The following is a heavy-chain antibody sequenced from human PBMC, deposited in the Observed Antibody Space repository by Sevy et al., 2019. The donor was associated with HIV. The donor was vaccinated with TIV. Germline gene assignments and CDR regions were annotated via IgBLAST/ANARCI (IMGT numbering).Heavy chain of an antibody. V-gene: IGHV4-38-2*01. J-gene: IGHJ1*01. CDR1: GYSISSGYY. CDR2: IYHSGST. Sequence: SETLSLTCAVSGYSISSGYYWGWIRQPPGKGLEWIGSIYHSGSTYYNPSLKSRVTISVDTSKNQFSLKLSSVTAADTAVYYCARAFIGGAAAEVPVYFQHWGQGTLVTVSS. D-gene: IGHD6-13*01. CDR3: ARAFIGGAAAEVPVYFQH.